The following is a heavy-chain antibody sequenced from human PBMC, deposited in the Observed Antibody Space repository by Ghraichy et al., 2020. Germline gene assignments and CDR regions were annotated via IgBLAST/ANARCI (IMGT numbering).Heavy chain of an antibody. J-gene: IGHJ6*02. V-gene: IGHV4-39*07. D-gene: IGHD4-17*01. Sequence: SETLSLTCTVSGGSISSNNYYWAWIRQPPRKGLEWIGNIYYSGTTYYNPSLKSRVTISVDTSKNQLSLRLSSVTAADTAVYSCARDYGDYYDYGMDVWGQGTTVIVSS. CDR3: ARDYGDYYDYGMDV. CDR1: GGSISSNNYY. CDR2: IYYSGTT.